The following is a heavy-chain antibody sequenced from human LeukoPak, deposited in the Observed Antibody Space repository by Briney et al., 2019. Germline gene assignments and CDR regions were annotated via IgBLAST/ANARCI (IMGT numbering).Heavy chain of an antibody. V-gene: IGHV4-34*01. CDR2: INHSGST. D-gene: IGHD2-2*01. J-gene: IGHJ5*02. CDR3: ARRPIVVVPAAPNWFDP. Sequence: PSETLSLTCAVCGGSFSGYYWSWIRQPPGKGLEWIGEINHSGSTNYNPSLKSRVTISVDTSKNQFSLKLSSVTAADTAVYYCARRPIVVVPAAPNWFDPWGQGTLVTVSS. CDR1: GGSFSGYY.